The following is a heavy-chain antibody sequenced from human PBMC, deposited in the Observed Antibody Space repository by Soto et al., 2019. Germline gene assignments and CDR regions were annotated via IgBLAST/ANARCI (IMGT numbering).Heavy chain of an antibody. D-gene: IGHD6-19*01. CDR3: ARGSSGFYDY. CDR2: FYSGDSDT. Sequence: GESLKISCKGSGYSFANYCIAWVRQMPGKGLEWMGIFYSGDSDTRYSASFQGQVVISGDKSINTAYLQWTSLKASDTAMYYCARGSSGFYDYWGQGTLVTVSS. V-gene: IGHV5-51*01. J-gene: IGHJ4*02. CDR1: GYSFANYC.